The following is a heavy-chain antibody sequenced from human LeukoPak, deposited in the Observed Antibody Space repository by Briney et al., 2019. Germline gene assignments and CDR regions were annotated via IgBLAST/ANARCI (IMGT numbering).Heavy chain of an antibody. CDR3: ARGGSGNYYTLFDY. D-gene: IGHD3-10*01. CDR2: ISYDGSNE. V-gene: IGHV3-30*04. CDR1: GFTFSSYV. Sequence: GGSLRLPCAASGFTFSSYVMHWVRQAPGKGLEWVAIISYDGSNEYYADSVKGRFTISRDNAENSLYLQMNSLRAEDTAVYYCARGGSGNYYTLFDYWGQGTLVTVSS. J-gene: IGHJ4*02.